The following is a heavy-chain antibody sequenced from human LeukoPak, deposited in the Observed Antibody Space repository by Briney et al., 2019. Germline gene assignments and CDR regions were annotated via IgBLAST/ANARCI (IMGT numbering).Heavy chain of an antibody. CDR2: IRYDGSNK. V-gene: IGHV3-30*02. CDR3: ARGGPELYDCSGGSCYSGTGDAFDI. Sequence: GGSLRLSCAASGFTFSSYGMHWVRQAPGKGLEWVAFIRYDGSNKYYADSVKGRFTISRDNSKNTPYLQMNSLRAEDTAVYYCARGGPELYDCSGGSCYSGTGDAFDIWGQGTMVTVSS. D-gene: IGHD2-15*01. CDR1: GFTFSSYG. J-gene: IGHJ3*02.